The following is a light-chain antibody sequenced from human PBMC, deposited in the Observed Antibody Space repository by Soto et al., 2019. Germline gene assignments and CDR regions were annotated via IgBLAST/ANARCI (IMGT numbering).Light chain of an antibody. CDR3: QQYNSYST. J-gene: IGKJ1*01. V-gene: IGKV1-5*01. CDR2: DAS. Sequence: DIQMTQSPSTLSASVGDRVTITCRASQSISTRLAWYQQKPGKAPKLLIYDASSLESGVPSRFSGSASGTEFTLTISSLQPGDFATYYCQQYNSYSTFGQGTKVEIK. CDR1: QSISTR.